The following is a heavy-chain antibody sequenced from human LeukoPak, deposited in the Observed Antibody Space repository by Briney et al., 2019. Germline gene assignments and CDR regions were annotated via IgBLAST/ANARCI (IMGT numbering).Heavy chain of an antibody. CDR3: VGFATGY. J-gene: IGHJ4*02. D-gene: IGHD3-10*01. Sequence: QPGRSLRLSCAASGFTFDDYAMHWVRQAPGKGLEWVSGISWNSGSIGYADSVKGRFTISRDNAKNSLYLQMNSLRAEDTAVYYCVGFATGYWGQGTLVTVSS. CDR2: ISWNSGSI. CDR1: GFTFDDYA. V-gene: IGHV3-9*01.